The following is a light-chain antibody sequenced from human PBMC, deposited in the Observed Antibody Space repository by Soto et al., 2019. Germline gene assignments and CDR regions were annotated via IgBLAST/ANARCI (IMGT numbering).Light chain of an antibody. V-gene: IGKV1-33*01. CDR3: RQYDSLPLT. CDR2: DAS. Sequence: DIQMTQAPSSLSARVGDRITITCQASQDVGVYLDWYQQKPGKAPKVLIYDASSLKTGVPSRFSGSGSGTLFTLTISSLQPEDFATSYCRQYDSLPLTFGGGTKVEIK. CDR1: QDVGVY. J-gene: IGKJ4*01.